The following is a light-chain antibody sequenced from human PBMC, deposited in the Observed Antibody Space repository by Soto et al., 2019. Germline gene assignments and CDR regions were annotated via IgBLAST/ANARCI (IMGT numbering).Light chain of an antibody. V-gene: IGKV3-20*01. CDR3: QQYGTSPGT. J-gene: IGKJ1*01. Sequence: VLTQSPGTLSLSQGESATLSCRASQTVSITYLTWYQQKPGQAPRLLIFGASKRATGIPDRFSGSGSGRDFTLTISGLQPEDFAVYYCQQYGTSPGTFGQGTKVDVK. CDR1: QTVSITY. CDR2: GAS.